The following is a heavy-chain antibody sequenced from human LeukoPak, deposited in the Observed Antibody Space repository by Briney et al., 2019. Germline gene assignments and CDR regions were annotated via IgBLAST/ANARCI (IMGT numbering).Heavy chain of an antibody. CDR2: ISAYNGNT. V-gene: IGHV1-18*01. D-gene: IGHD1-14*01. J-gene: IGHJ4*02. CDR3: ARDNHHHTLAQFDY. CDR1: GYTFTSYG. Sequence: ASVKVSCKASGYTFTSYGISWARPAPGQGLEWMGWISAYNGNTNYAQKLQGRVTMTTDTSTSTASMELRSLRSDDTAVYYCARDNHHHTLAQFDYWGQGTLVTVSS.